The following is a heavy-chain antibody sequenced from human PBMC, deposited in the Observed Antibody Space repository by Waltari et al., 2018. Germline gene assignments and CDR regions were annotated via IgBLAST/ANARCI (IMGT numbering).Heavy chain of an antibody. CDR3: ARVRPYGSGSYYNSPLDS. V-gene: IGHV1-69*13. CDR2: IIPTFGTA. Sequence: QVQLVQSGAEVKKPGSSVKVSCKASGGTFSSYAISWVRQAPGQGLEWMGGIIPTFGTANNARKFRGRVTITADESTGPASMERGSLRSEETAVYYCARVRPYGSGSYYNSPLDSWGQGTLVTVSS. J-gene: IGHJ4*02. CDR1: GGTFSSYA. D-gene: IGHD3-10*01.